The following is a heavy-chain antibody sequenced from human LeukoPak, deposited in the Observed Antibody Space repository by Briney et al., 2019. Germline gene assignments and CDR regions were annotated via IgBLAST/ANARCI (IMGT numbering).Heavy chain of an antibody. J-gene: IGHJ4*02. D-gene: IGHD6-19*01. V-gene: IGHV3-66*02. Sequence: GGSLRLSCAASGFTVSINYMSWVRLAPGQGLEWFSVIYTDGSTYYADSVKGRFTISRDNSKNTLYLQMNSLRAEDTAVYYCVRGQQWLVQVFDYWGQGTLVTVSS. CDR1: GFTVSINY. CDR2: IYTDGST. CDR3: VRGQQWLVQVFDY.